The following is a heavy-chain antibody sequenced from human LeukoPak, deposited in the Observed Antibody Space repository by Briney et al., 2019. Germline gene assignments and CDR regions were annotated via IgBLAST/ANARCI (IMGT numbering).Heavy chain of an antibody. Sequence: ASVKVSCKASGYTFNIYGITWVRQAPGQGLEWMGWISALNGHTNYVQKFQGRVSMTTDTSTSTAYMELRGLRSDDTAVYYCARDHGELGIDYWGQGTLVTVSS. D-gene: IGHD7-27*01. J-gene: IGHJ4*02. V-gene: IGHV1-18*01. CDR1: GYTFNIYG. CDR2: ISALNGHT. CDR3: ARDHGELGIDY.